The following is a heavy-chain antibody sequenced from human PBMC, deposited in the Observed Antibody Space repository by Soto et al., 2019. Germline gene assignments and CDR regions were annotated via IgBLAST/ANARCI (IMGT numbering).Heavy chain of an antibody. Sequence: GGSLRLSCAASGFTVSSNYMSWVRQAPGKGLEWVSVIYSGGSTYYAGSVKGRFTISRDNSKNTLYLQMNSLRAEDTAVYYCARGPLLRYFDWLLSIDYWGQGTLVTVSS. CDR1: GFTVSSNY. CDR3: ARGPLLRYFDWLLSIDY. V-gene: IGHV3-66*01. J-gene: IGHJ4*02. D-gene: IGHD3-9*01. CDR2: IYSGGST.